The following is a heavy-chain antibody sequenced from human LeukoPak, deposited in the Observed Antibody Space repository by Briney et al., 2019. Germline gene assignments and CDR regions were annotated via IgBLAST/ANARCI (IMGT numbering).Heavy chain of an antibody. Sequence: GGSLRLSCAASGFTFCDFYMNWIRQAPGKGLEWVSYISTSSSYTDYADSVKGRFTISRDNAKNLLYLQMNSLRVEDTAVYYCARDVIRRGQGTLVTVSS. V-gene: IGHV3-11*06. CDR3: ARDVIR. CDR2: ISTSSSYT. J-gene: IGHJ4*02. CDR1: GFTFCDFY.